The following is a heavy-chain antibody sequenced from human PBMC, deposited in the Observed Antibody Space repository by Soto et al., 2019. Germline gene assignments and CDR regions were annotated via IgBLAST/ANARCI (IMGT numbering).Heavy chain of an antibody. CDR3: AREYYGGWFDP. Sequence: GGSLRLSCAASGFTFSSYSMNWVHQAPGKGLEWVSSISSSSSYIYYADSVKGRFTISRDNAKNSLYLQMNSLRAEDTAVYYCAREYYGGWFDPWGQGTLVTVSS. J-gene: IGHJ5*02. CDR2: ISSSSSYI. D-gene: IGHD3-3*01. V-gene: IGHV3-21*01. CDR1: GFTFSSYS.